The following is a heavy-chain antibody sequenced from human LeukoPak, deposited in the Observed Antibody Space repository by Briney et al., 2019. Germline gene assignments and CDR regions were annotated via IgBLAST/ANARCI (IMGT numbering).Heavy chain of an antibody. CDR1: GYTFTGYY. CDR3: ARGHYYGSGSFAPLDY. CDR2: INPNSGGT. Sequence: ASVKVSCKASGYTFTGYYMHWVRQAPGQGLEWMGWINPNSGGTNYAQKFQGRVTMTRDTSISTAYMELSRLRSDDTAVYYCARGHYYGSGSFAPLDYWGQGTLVTVSS. V-gene: IGHV1-2*02. D-gene: IGHD3-10*01. J-gene: IGHJ4*02.